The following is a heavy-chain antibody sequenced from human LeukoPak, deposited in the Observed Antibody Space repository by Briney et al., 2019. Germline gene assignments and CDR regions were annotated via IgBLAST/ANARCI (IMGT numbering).Heavy chain of an antibody. J-gene: IGHJ4*02. CDR2: INAGNGNT. V-gene: IGHV1-3*01. CDR3: ARDYTAARLGWHGVYDY. Sequence: GASVKVSCKASGYTFTSYAMHWVRQAPGQRPEWMGWINAGNGNTKYSQKFQGRVTITRDTSARAAYMELSSLRSEETAVYYCARDYTAARLGWHGVYDYWDQGTLVTVSS. CDR1: GYTFTSYA. D-gene: IGHD6-6*01.